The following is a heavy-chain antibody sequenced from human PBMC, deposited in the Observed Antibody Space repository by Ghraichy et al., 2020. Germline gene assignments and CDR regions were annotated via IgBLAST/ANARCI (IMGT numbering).Heavy chain of an antibody. CDR3: ARAYSGSYDY. CDR2: TRNKANSYIT. D-gene: IGHD1-26*01. CDR1: GFTFSEHF. V-gene: IGHV3-72*01. Sequence: GESLNISCATSGFTFSEHFLDWVRQAPGKGLEWVGRTRNKANSYITDYAASVKGRFIVSRDDSKNSVYLQMNSLKTDDTAVYYCARAYSGSYDYWGQGTLVTVSS. J-gene: IGHJ4*02.